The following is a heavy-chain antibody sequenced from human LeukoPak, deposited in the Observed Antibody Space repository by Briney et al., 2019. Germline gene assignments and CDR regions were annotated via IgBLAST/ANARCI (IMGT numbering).Heavy chain of an antibody. J-gene: IGHJ6*02. CDR3: ARGDCSGGSCYSNSYGMDV. CDR1: GFTFSSYS. Sequence: GGSLRLSCAASGFTFSSYSMNWVRQAPGKGLQWVSYISSTSYTIYYADSVKGRFTISRDNAKNSLYLQMNSLRAEDTAVYYCARGDCSGGSCYSNSYGMDVWGQGTTVTVSS. CDR2: ISSTSYTI. D-gene: IGHD2-15*01. V-gene: IGHV3-48*01.